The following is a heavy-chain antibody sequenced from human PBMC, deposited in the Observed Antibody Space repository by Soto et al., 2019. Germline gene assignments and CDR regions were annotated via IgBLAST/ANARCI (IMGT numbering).Heavy chain of an antibody. D-gene: IGHD5-18*01. CDR1: GGTFSSYA. J-gene: IGHJ4*02. CDR2: IIPIFGTA. V-gene: IGHV1-69*13. CDR3: ARDDGYSYGFGY. Sequence: ASVKVSCKASGGTFSSYAISWVRQAPGQGLEWMGGIIPIFGTANYAQKFQGRVTITADESTSTAYMELSSLRSEDTAVYYCARDDGYSYGFGYWGQGTLVTVSS.